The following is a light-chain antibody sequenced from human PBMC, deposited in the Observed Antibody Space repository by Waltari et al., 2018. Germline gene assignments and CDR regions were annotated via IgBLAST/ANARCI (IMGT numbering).Light chain of an antibody. J-gene: IGKJ1*01. Sequence: IVLTQSPGTLSLSPGERATPSCRASPSIASSYLAWYQQRPGQAPRLLICSASTRASGVPDRFSGSGSRTDFTLTISRLAPEDFALYYCQHYGTSRTFGQGSKVEIK. V-gene: IGKV3-20*01. CDR3: QHYGTSRT. CDR2: SAS. CDR1: PSIASSY.